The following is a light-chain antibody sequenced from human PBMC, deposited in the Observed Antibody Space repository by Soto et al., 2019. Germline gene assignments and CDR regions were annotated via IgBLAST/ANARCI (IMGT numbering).Light chain of an antibody. CDR3: AVWDDSLSGVV. V-gene: IGLV1-47*02. CDR1: TSNVGSNL. J-gene: IGLJ2*01. CDR2: NDY. Sequence: QSALAQPPSASGTPGQRVTISCSGSTSNVGSNLASWYQQLPGSAPKLLIYNDYERPSGVPDRFSGSKSGTSASLGISGLRSEDEADYFCAVWDDSLSGVVFGGGTKHTVL.